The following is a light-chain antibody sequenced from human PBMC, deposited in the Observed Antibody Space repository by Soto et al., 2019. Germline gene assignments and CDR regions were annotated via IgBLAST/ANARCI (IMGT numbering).Light chain of an antibody. V-gene: IGLV2-23*01. CDR2: EGT. Sequence: QSALTQPPSVSGSPGQSVTISCTATTTDIDNYDSVSWYQQHTAKAPKLLIYEGTQRPSGVSSRFSGSKSGNTASLTISGLQAEDEADYYCCSYASSSSYVFGTGTKLTVL. CDR1: TTDIDNYDS. CDR3: CSYASSSSYV. J-gene: IGLJ1*01.